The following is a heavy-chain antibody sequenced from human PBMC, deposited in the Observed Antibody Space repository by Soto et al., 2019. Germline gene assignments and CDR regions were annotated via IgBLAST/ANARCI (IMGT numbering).Heavy chain of an antibody. V-gene: IGHV3-48*02. CDR1: GFTFSSYS. CDR2: ISSSSSTI. J-gene: IGHJ6*02. CDR3: ARGGIVVVVAATPGDGMDV. Sequence: PGGSLRLSCAASGFTFSSYSMNWVRQAPGKGLEWVSYISSSSSTIYYADSVKGRFTISRDNAKNSLYLQMNSLRDEDTAVYYCARGGIVVVVAATPGDGMDVWGQGTTVTVS. D-gene: IGHD2-15*01.